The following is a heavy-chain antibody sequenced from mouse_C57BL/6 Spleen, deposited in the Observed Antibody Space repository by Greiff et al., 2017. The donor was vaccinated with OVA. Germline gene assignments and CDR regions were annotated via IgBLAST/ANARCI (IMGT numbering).Heavy chain of an antibody. CDR1: GFTFTSYG. J-gene: IGHJ1*03. Sequence: EVHLVESGGDLVKPGGSLKLSCAASGFTFTSYGMSWVRQTPDKRLEWVATISSGGSYTYYPDSVKGRFTISRDNSKNTRYLQMSSLKSEDTAMYYCAGGYYGSSHYWDFEVWGTGTTVTVSS. CDR2: ISSGGSYT. CDR3: AGGYYGSSHYWDFEV. D-gene: IGHD1-1*01. V-gene: IGHV5-6*01.